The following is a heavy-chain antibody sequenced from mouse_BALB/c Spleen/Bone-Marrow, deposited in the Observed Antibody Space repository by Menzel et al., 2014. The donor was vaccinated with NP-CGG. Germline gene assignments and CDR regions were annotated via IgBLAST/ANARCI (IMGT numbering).Heavy chain of an antibody. CDR1: GFTFSNYA. J-gene: IGHJ2*01. V-gene: IGHV5-9-3*01. D-gene: IGHD2-3*01. CDR2: ISSGGSYT. Sequence: ESGGGLVKPGGSLKLSCAASGFTFSNYAMSWVRQTPEKRLEWVAIISSGGSYTYYPDSVKGRFTISRDNAKTILYLQMSSLRSEDTAMYYCARQDGFDYWGQGTTLTVSS. CDR3: ARQDGFDY.